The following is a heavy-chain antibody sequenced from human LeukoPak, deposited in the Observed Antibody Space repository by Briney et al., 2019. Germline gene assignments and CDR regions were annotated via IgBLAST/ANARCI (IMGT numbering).Heavy chain of an antibody. Sequence: GGSLRLSCAASGFTFKTYTVHWVRQAPGMGLEWVSSISSSSSYIFYADSVKGRFTISRDNAKNSLYLQMSSLRAEDAAVYYCARDGEQQLVPFDYWGQGTLVTVSS. V-gene: IGHV3-21*01. CDR1: GFTFKTYT. D-gene: IGHD6-13*01. CDR3: ARDGEQQLVPFDY. CDR2: ISSSSSYI. J-gene: IGHJ4*02.